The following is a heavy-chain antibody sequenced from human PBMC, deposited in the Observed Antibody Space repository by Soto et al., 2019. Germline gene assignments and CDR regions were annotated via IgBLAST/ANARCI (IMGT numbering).Heavy chain of an antibody. J-gene: IGHJ4*02. V-gene: IGHV3-21*01. D-gene: IGHD3-10*01. CDR2: XYXSXSXX. CDR1: GFIFSTYG. Sequence: GGSLRLSCTPSGFIFSTYGMTWVRQAPGKGXEWXXSXYXSXSXXXXXXSVKGRFTISRDDAKNSLFMQMNSLRAEDTAVYYCGRAIGRGIIRDWGQGTLVTSPQ. CDR3: GRAIGRGIIRD.